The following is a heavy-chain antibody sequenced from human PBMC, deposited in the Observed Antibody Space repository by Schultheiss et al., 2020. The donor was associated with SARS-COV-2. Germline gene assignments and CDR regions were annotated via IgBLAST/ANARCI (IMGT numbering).Heavy chain of an antibody. D-gene: IGHD3-9*01. J-gene: IGHJ4*02. CDR3: ARVGSLLRYTPQLDY. V-gene: IGHV4-30-2*01. Sequence: SETLSLTCAVSGGSISSGGYSWSWIRQPPGKGLEWIGEINHSGSTNYNPSLKSRVTISVDTSKNQFSLKLSSVTAADTAVYYCARVGSLLRYTPQLDYWGQGTLVTVSS. CDR2: INHSGST. CDR1: GGSISSGGYS.